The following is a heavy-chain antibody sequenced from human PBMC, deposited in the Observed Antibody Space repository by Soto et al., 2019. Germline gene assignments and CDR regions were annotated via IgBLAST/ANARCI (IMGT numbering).Heavy chain of an antibody. Sequence: QVQLVESGGGVVQPGRSLRLSCAASGFNFSSYGMPWVRQAPGKGLEWVAVIWYGGSNKYYADSVKGRFTISRDNSKNTLYLQMNSLRAEDTAVYYCARDRGSGSYDLDAFDIWGQGTMVTVSS. J-gene: IGHJ3*02. D-gene: IGHD1-26*01. V-gene: IGHV3-33*01. CDR3: ARDRGSGSYDLDAFDI. CDR2: IWYGGSNK. CDR1: GFNFSSYG.